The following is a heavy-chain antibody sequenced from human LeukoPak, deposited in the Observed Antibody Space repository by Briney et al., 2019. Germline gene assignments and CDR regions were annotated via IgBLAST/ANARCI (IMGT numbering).Heavy chain of an antibody. D-gene: IGHD3-22*01. CDR2: IIPIFGTA. CDR1: GGTFSSYA. Sequence: EASVKVSCKASGGTFSSYAISWVRQAPGQGLEWMGGIIPIFGTANYAQKFQGRVTITADESTSTAYMELSSLRSEDTAVYYCARGVNYYDSSGYYGYWGQGTLVIVSS. CDR3: ARGVNYYDSSGYYGY. J-gene: IGHJ4*02. V-gene: IGHV1-69*13.